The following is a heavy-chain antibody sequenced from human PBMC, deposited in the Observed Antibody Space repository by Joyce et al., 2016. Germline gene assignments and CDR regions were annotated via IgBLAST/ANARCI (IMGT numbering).Heavy chain of an antibody. CDR1: GASVSSSRYY. Sequence: QLQLQESCPGLVKPSETLSLTCTVSGASVSSSRYYWGWIRQPPGKGLGWIGSIYYTGNTSYTPSLKSRVAIFTDTSKNQFSLKLSSVTAADTAVYYCASLTYFYDSAGYYYTWGQGTLVTVSS. CDR2: IYYTGNT. CDR3: ASLTYFYDSAGYYYT. J-gene: IGHJ4*02. V-gene: IGHV4-39*01. D-gene: IGHD3-22*01.